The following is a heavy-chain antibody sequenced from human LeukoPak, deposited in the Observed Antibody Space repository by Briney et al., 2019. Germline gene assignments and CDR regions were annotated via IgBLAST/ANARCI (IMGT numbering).Heavy chain of an antibody. D-gene: IGHD1-26*01. J-gene: IGHJ4*02. V-gene: IGHV1-69*13. CDR1: AGTFSSFA. CDR2: IIPIFGRA. Sequence: VKVSCKASAGTFSSFAISWVRQAPGQGREWLGWIIPIFGRANDAQKFQSRVTISTAESTSTAYMQMSSLRSEDTAVDYCARAKIMGATSPFDYWGQGTLVSVSS. CDR3: ARAKIMGATSPFDY.